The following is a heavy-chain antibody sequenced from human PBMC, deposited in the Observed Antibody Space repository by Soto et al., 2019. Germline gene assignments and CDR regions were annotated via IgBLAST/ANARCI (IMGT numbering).Heavy chain of an antibody. CDR2: RSAGGDRT. CDR3: ARRV. CDR1: GFTFSNYP. J-gene: IGHJ4*02. V-gene: IGHV3-23*01. Sequence: EVQVSESGGGLVQPGGSLRLSCATSGFTFSNYPMNWVRQAPGKGLEWVSGRSAGGDRTYYADSVKGRFTIFRDNSKNSVSLRVNSLRVEDTAVYYCARRVWGQGTLVTVSS.